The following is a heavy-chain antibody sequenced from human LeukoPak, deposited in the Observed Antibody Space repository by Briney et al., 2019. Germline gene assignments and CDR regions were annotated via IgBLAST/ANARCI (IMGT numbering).Heavy chain of an antibody. D-gene: IGHD3-10*01. J-gene: IGHJ6*02. Sequence: APVKVSCKTSGYSFTNFGLSWVRQAPGQGLEWMGWITAQNGNINYAQRFQGRVTMTTDTSTSTAYMELRSLKSDDTAVYYCARGVVNYYGSGSYFSQNYYGMDVWGQGTTVTVSS. CDR2: ITAQNGNI. CDR1: GYSFTNFG. CDR3: ARGVVNYYGSGSYFSQNYYGMDV. V-gene: IGHV1-18*01.